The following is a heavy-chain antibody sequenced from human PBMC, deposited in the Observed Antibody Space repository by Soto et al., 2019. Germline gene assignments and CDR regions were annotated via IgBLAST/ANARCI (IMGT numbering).Heavy chain of an antibody. CDR1: GGSFSGYY. CDR2: INHSGST. V-gene: IGHV4-34*01. Sequence: SETLSLTCAVYGGSFSGYYWSWIRQPPGKGLEWIGEINHSGSTNYNPSLKSRVTISVDTSKNQFSLKLSSVTAADTAVYYCARGRKLWFGEYAFDIWGQGTMVTVSS. CDR3: ARGRKLWFGEYAFDI. J-gene: IGHJ3*02. D-gene: IGHD3-10*01.